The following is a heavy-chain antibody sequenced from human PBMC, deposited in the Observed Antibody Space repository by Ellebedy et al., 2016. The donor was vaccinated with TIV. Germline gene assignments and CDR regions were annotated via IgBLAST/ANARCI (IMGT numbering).Heavy chain of an antibody. Sequence: GESLKISCSASGFTSSHYAMHWVRQAPGKGLEYVSAINNNGGNTYYADSVKGRFTISSDSSKNTLYLQMSSLRPEDTAMYYCVKDRGDIIRDFDYWGQGTLVTVSS. CDR3: VKDRGDIIRDFDY. V-gene: IGHV3-64D*06. J-gene: IGHJ4*02. CDR2: INNNGGNT. CDR1: GFTSSHYA. D-gene: IGHD2-21*02.